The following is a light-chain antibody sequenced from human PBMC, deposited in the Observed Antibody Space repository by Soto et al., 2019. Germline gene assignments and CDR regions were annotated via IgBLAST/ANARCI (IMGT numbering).Light chain of an antibody. CDR1: SGHSTYI. CDR2: LEGSGSY. J-gene: IGLJ2*01. CDR3: ESSDTNVVV. Sequence: QPVLTQSSSASASLGSSVKLTCTLSSGHSTYIIAWHQHQPGPAPRYLMKLEGSGSYNKGSGIPSRFSGSSSGADRYLTISNRHLEDEADYYCESSDTNVVVFGGGTKLTVL. V-gene: IGLV4-60*01.